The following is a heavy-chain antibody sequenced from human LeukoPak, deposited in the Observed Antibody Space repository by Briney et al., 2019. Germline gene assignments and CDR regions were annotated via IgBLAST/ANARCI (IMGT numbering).Heavy chain of an antibody. CDR1: GFTFSAYS. CDR3: AKCSGGNCYHSDDH. V-gene: IGHV3-21*01. J-gene: IGHJ5*02. Sequence: GGSLRLSCAASGFTFSAYSMNWVRQAPGKGLEWFSSISSGSRYIYYADSVKGRFTISRDNAKDSLYLQMNSLRAEDTAVYYCAKCSGGNCYHSDDHWGQGTLVTVSP. D-gene: IGHD2-15*01. CDR2: ISSGSRYI.